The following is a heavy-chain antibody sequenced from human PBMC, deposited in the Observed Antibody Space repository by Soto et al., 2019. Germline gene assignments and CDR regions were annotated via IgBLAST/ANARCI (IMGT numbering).Heavy chain of an antibody. CDR2: IDPSDSYT. V-gene: IGHV5-10-1*01. CDR1: GYIFTSYW. Sequence: GESLKISCKGSGYIFTSYWISWVRQMPGKGLEWMGRIDPSDSYTNYSPSFQGHVTISADKSISTAYLQWSSLKASDTAMYYCASTEWSAYYINYYSMDVWGQGTTVTVSS. CDR3: ASTEWSAYYINYYSMDV. D-gene: IGHD3-3*01. J-gene: IGHJ6*02.